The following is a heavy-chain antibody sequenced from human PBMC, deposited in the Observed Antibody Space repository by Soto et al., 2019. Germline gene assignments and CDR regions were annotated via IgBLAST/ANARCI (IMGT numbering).Heavy chain of an antibody. J-gene: IGHJ4*02. V-gene: IGHV1-18*01. CDR1: GYTFVSYA. CDR3: AGDPPPPDY. CDR2: SSAYNGNT. Sequence: QVQLVQSGAEVKKPGASVKVSCKASGYTFVSYAISWMRQAPGQGLEWMGWSSAYNGNTNYAQKLQGRVTMTTDTSTSTAYAALRSMRSDDRAVYSWAGDPPPPDYWGQGTLVNVSS.